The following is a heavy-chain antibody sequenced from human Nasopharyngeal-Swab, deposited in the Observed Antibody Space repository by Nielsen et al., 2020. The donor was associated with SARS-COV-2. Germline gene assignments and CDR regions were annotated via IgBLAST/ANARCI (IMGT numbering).Heavy chain of an antibody. CDR3: ARDPAFDYDFWSAYYPIGHYYYMDV. V-gene: IGHV1-69*06. D-gene: IGHD3-3*01. J-gene: IGHJ6*03. CDR2: FIPMFNSA. Sequence: WVRQAPGRGIGWLGGFIPMFNSANYAQKFQGRITITADKSSSTAYMELSSLRSEDTAVYYCARDPAFDYDFWSAYYPIGHYYYMDVWGKGTTVTVSS.